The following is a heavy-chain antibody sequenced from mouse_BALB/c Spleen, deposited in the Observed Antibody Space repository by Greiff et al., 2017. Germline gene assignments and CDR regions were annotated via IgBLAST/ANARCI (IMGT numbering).Heavy chain of an antibody. D-gene: IGHD1-1*02. Sequence: VQLQQSGAELVRPGALVKLSCKASGFNIKDYYMHWVKQRPEQGLEWIGWIDPENGNTIYDPKFQGKASITADTSSNTAYLQLSSLTSEDTAVYYCARAGGPYFDYWGQGTTLTVSS. CDR2: IDPENGNT. CDR1: GFNIKDYY. J-gene: IGHJ2*01. V-gene: IGHV14-1*02. CDR3: ARAGGPYFDY.